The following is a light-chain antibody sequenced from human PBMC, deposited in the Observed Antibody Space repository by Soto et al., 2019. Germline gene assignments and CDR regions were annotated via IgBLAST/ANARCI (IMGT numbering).Light chain of an antibody. CDR3: LQDYNYPLT. J-gene: IGKJ4*01. Sequence: AIQMTQSPSSLSVSVGGRVTITCRASQGIRHYLGWYQQKPGKAPKLLIYAASSLQSGVPSRFSGSGSGTDFTLTISSLQPEDFATYYCLQDYNYPLTFGGGTKVEIK. V-gene: IGKV1-6*01. CDR1: QGIRHY. CDR2: AAS.